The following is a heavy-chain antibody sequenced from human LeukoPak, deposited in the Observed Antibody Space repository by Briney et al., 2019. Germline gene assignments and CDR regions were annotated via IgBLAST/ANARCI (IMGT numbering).Heavy chain of an antibody. Sequence: GGSLRLSCAASGFTFSSYAMSRVRQAPGKGLEWVSAISGSGGSTYYADSVKGRFTISRDNSKNTLYLQMNSLRAEDTAVYYCAKVSMVRGVNLEAWYAFDIWGQGTMVTVSS. V-gene: IGHV3-23*01. D-gene: IGHD3-10*01. J-gene: IGHJ3*02. CDR3: AKVSMVRGVNLEAWYAFDI. CDR1: GFTFSSYA. CDR2: ISGSGGST.